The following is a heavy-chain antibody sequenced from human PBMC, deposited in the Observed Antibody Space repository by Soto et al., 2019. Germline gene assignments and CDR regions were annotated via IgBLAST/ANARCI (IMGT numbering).Heavy chain of an antibody. CDR2: ISHDGSIK. CDR1: GFTFSSYG. V-gene: IGHV3-30*18. CDR3: AKDPGYDFWSGYPGYFDY. J-gene: IGHJ4*02. D-gene: IGHD3-3*01. Sequence: GGSLRLSCAASGFTFSSYGMHWVRQAPGKGLEWVAVISHDGSIKYYEDSVKGRFTISRDNSKNTLYLNMNSLRVEDSGVYYCAKDPGYDFWSGYPGYFDYWGQGTLVTVSS.